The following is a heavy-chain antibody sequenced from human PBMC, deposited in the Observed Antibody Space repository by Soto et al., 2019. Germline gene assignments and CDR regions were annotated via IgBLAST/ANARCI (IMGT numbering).Heavy chain of an antibody. Sequence: ASVKVSCKASGYTFTSYGISWVRQAPGQGLEWMGWISAYNGNTNYAQKLQGRVTMTTDTSTSTAYMELGSLRSDDTAVYYCARVDRSGYVPEETGYWGQGTRVTVAS. V-gene: IGHV1-18*01. CDR2: ISAYNGNT. CDR1: GYTFTSYG. CDR3: ARVDRSGYVPEETGY. J-gene: IGHJ6*01. D-gene: IGHD3-22*01.